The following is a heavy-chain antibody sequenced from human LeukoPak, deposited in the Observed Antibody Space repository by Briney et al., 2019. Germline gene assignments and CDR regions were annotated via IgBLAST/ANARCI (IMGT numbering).Heavy chain of an antibody. CDR3: ARASTFSPDIVVVPAAIDY. CDR2: INHSGST. D-gene: IGHD2-2*01. J-gene: IGHJ4*02. CDR1: GGSFSGYY. V-gene: IGHV4-34*01. Sequence: PSETLSLTCAVYGGSFSGYYWSWIRQPPGKGLEWIGEINHSGSTNYNPSLKSRVTISVDTSKNQFSLKLSSVTAADTAVYYCARASTFSPDIVVVPAAIDYWGQGTLVTVSS.